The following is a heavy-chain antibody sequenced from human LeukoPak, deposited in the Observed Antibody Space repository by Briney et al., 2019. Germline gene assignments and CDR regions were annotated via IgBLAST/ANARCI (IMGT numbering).Heavy chain of an antibody. CDR3: ARVGDLFGAHRVRGLPPDYYYMDV. V-gene: IGHV4-34*01. Sequence: SETLSLTCALSGGSITDYFYNWVRQPPGKGLEWIGEINHSGSSNYNPSLKSRVIISVDTSKNQFSLQLTSVTAADTAVYYCARVGDLFGAHRVRGLPPDYYYMDVWGKGTMVTVSS. D-gene: IGHD3-10*01. CDR2: INHSGSS. CDR1: GGSITDYF. J-gene: IGHJ6*03.